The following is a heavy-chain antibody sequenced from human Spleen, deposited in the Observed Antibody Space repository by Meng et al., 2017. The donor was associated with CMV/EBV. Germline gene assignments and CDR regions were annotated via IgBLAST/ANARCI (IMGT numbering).Heavy chain of an antibody. Sequence: GESLKISCAASGFTFSDDFMMWIRQGPGKGLEWVSYISSIGHSIAYADSVKGRFTISRDNARNSLYLQMNGLRGEDTAVYYCVSEGTVAGEIDHWGQGTRVTVSS. J-gene: IGHJ5*02. V-gene: IGHV3-11*01. CDR2: ISSIGHSI. CDR1: GFTFSDDF. D-gene: IGHD6-19*01. CDR3: VSEGTVAGEIDH.